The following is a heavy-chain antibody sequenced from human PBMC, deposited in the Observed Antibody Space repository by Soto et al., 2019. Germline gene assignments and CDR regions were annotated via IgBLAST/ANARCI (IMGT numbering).Heavy chain of an antibody. CDR2: IYYSGST. D-gene: IGHD6-13*01. CDR3: ARDGSSWPGWFDP. V-gene: IGHV4-31*03. J-gene: IGHJ5*02. CDR1: GGSISSGGYY. Sequence: QVQLQESGPGLVKPSQTLSVTCTVSGGSISSGGYYWSWIRQHPGKGLEWIGYIYYSGSTYYNPSLKSRATISVDTSKNQFSLKLSSVTAADTAVYYCARDGSSWPGWFDPWGQGTLVTVSS.